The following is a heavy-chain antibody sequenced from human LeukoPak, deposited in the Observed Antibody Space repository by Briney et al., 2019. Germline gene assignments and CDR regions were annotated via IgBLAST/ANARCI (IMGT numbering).Heavy chain of an antibody. D-gene: IGHD3-10*01. CDR1: EFTFSNYW. CDR3: AREVGSGNSDRYFDY. Sequence: GGSLRLSCAASEFTFSNYWIHWVRQAPGMGLVWVSRINSDGSGTNYADSVKGRFTISRDNSNNTLYLQMKSLRAEDTAVYYCAREVGSGNSDRYFDYWGQGTLVTVSS. V-gene: IGHV3-74*01. CDR2: INSDGSGT. J-gene: IGHJ4*02.